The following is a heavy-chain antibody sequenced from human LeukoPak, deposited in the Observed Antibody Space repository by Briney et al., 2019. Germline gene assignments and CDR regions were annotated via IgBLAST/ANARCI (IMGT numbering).Heavy chain of an antibody. V-gene: IGHV1-8*01. CDR2: MNPNSGNT. D-gene: IGHD3-10*01. CDR1: GYSFTSYD. CDR3: ARVRTHYYGSGSYAY. Sequence: ASVKVSCKASGYSFTSYDINWVRQATGQGLEWMGWMNPNSGNTGYAQRFQGRVTMTRNTSISTAYMELSSLRSEDTAVYYCARVRTHYYGSGSYAYWGQGTLVTVSS. J-gene: IGHJ4*02.